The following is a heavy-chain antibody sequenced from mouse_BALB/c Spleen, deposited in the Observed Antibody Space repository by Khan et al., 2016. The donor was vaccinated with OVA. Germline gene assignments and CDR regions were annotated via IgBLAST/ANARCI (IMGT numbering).Heavy chain of an antibody. V-gene: IGHV2-6-5*01. CDR1: GFSLTDYD. D-gene: IGHD2-10*02. Sequence: QVQLKQSGPGLVAPSQSLSITCTVSGFSLTDYDVSWIRQPPGKGLEWLGVIWGGGSTYYNSALKSRLSINKDNSTSQVFLKMNSLQTDDAAMYDCAKGVWSYYFALDYWGQGTSVTVSA. J-gene: IGHJ4*01. CDR2: IWGGGST. CDR3: AKGVWSYYFALDY.